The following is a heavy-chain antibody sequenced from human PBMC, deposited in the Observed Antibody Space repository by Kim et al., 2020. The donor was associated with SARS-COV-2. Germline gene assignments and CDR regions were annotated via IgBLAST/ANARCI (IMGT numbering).Heavy chain of an antibody. V-gene: IGHV4-34*01. Sequence: SETLSLTCAVYGGSFSGYYWSWIRQPPGKGLEWIGEINHSGSTNYNPSLKSRVTISVDTSRNQFSLKLSSVTAADTAVYYCAKGGSNFDWLLYAPAGNNWFDPWGQGTLVTVSS. J-gene: IGHJ5*02. CDR2: INHSGST. CDR3: AKGGSNFDWLLYAPAGNNWFDP. CDR1: GGSFSGYY. D-gene: IGHD3-9*01.